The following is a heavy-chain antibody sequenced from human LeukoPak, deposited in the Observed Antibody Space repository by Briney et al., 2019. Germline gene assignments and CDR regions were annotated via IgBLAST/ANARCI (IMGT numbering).Heavy chain of an antibody. CDR3: ARGYYDFWSGYYHPDTFDY. CDR1: GGSISSYY. D-gene: IGHD3-3*01. CDR2: IYYSGSN. Sequence: SETLSLTCTVSGGSISSYYWSWIRQPPGKGLEWIGYIYYSGSNNYNPSLKSRVPLSVDTSKNKSSLKLSSVTAADTAVYYCARGYYDFWSGYYHPDTFDYGGQGTLVTVSS. J-gene: IGHJ4*02. V-gene: IGHV4-59*01.